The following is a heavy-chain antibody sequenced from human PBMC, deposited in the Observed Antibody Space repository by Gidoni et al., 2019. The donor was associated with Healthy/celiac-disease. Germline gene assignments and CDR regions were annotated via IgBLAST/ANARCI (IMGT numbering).Heavy chain of an antibody. V-gene: IGHV3-30*18. D-gene: IGHD3-22*01. CDR2: ISYDGSNK. J-gene: IGHJ4*02. CDR3: AKDPNYYDSSGYNSDY. Sequence: QVQLVESGGGVVQPGRSLRLSCAASGFTFSSYGMHWVRQAPGKGLEGVAVISYDGSNKYYADSVKGRFTISRDNSKNTLYLQMNSLRAEDTAVYYCAKDPNYYDSSGYNSDYWGQGTLVTVSS. CDR1: GFTFSSYG.